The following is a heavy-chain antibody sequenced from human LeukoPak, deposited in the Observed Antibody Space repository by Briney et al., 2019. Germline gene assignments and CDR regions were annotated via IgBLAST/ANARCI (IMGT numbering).Heavy chain of an antibody. D-gene: IGHD6-19*01. J-gene: IGHJ4*02. V-gene: IGHV1-2*02. Sequence: GASVKVSCKASGYTFTGQDMHWVRQAPGQGLERMGWINPNTGDTNYAQKFQGRVTMTRDTTISTAYMELSRLTSDDTAVYYCASYPRYSSSPPFDYWGQGTLVTVSS. CDR3: ASYPRYSSSPPFDY. CDR2: INPNTGDT. CDR1: GYTFTGQD.